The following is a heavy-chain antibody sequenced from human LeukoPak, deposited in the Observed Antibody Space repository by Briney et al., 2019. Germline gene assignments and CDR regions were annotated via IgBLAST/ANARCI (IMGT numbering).Heavy chain of an antibody. V-gene: IGHV1-8*03. J-gene: IGHJ5*02. D-gene: IGHD3-3*01. Sequence: ASVKVSCKASGGTFSSYAISWVRQATGQGLEWMGWMNPNSGNTGYAQKFQGRVTITRNTSISTAYMELSSLRSEDTAVYYCARTLRYYDFWSGPRGWFDPWGQGTLVTVSS. CDR3: ARTLRYYDFWSGPRGWFDP. CDR2: MNPNSGNT. CDR1: GGTFSSYA.